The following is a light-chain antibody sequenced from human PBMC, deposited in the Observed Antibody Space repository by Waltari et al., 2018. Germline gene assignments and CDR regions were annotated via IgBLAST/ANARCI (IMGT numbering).Light chain of an antibody. CDR1: QSISSY. CDR2: DAS. J-gene: IGKJ4*01. Sequence: EIVLTQSPATLSLSPGERATLSCRASQSISSYLAWYQQKPGQAPRLLIYDASNRATGIPGRFSGSGSGTDFTLTISSLEPEDFAVYYCQQRVSWPPLTFGGGTKVEIK. V-gene: IGKV3-11*01. CDR3: QQRVSWPPLT.